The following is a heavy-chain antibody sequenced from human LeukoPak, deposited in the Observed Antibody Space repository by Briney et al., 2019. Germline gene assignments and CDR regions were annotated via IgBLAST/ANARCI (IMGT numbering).Heavy chain of an antibody. D-gene: IGHD6-13*01. Sequence: SETLSLTCTVSGGSISSYYWSWIRQPPGKGLEWIGYIYYSGSTNYNPSLKSRVTISVDTSKNQFSLKLSSVTAADTAVYYCARGSIAAGPLDYWGQGTLVTVSS. CDR1: GGSISSYY. V-gene: IGHV4-59*01. CDR2: IYYSGST. J-gene: IGHJ4*02. CDR3: ARGSIAAGPLDY.